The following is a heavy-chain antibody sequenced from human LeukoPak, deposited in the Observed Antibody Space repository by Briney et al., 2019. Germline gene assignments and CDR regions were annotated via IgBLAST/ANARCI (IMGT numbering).Heavy chain of an antibody. CDR3: ARGGITIFGVVIEDNWYFDL. V-gene: IGHV4-34*01. CDR1: GGSISSYY. D-gene: IGHD3-3*01. Sequence: SETLSLTCTVSGGSISSYYWSWIRQPPGKGLEWIGEIDHSGSTNYNPSLKSRVTISVDTSKNQFSLKLSSVTAADTAVYYCARGGITIFGVVIEDNWYFDLWGRGTLVTVSS. CDR2: IDHSGST. J-gene: IGHJ2*01.